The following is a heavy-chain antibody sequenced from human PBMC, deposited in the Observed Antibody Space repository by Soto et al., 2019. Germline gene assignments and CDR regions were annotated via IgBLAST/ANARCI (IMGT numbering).Heavy chain of an antibody. Sequence: QITLNESGPTQVKPRQTLTLTCTFSGFSLTTSGVGVGWIRQSPGKAPEWLALIYWDDDKRDSPSLKSRLTTTKDTPKHQVVLTMADLAPADTATDYCAHRVLRTVFGLVTTTAIYFDFWGQGTPVAVSS. J-gene: IGHJ4*02. V-gene: IGHV2-5*02. CDR1: GFSLTTSGVG. CDR3: AHRVLRTVFGLVTTTAIYFDF. D-gene: IGHD3-3*01. CDR2: IYWDDDK.